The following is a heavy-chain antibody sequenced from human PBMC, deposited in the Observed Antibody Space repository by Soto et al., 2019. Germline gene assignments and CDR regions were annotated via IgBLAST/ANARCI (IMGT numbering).Heavy chain of an antibody. V-gene: IGHV4-30-4*01. D-gene: IGHD3-3*01. CDR2: IYYSGST. CDR1: GGSISSGDYY. J-gene: IGHJ5*02. Sequence: SETLSLTCTVSGGSISSGDYYWSWIRQPPEKGLEWIGYIYYSGSTYYNPSLKSRVTISVDTSKNQFSLKLSSVTAADTAVYYCASEVGRVGFWSGYYQYNWFDTWGQGTLVNVSS. CDR3: ASEVGRVGFWSGYYQYNWFDT.